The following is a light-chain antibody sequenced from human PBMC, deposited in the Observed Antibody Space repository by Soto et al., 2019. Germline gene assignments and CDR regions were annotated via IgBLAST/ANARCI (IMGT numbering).Light chain of an antibody. CDR3: QQYNRDST. Sequence: IKMTQSPSTLSASVGDRVTITCRASESISIWLAWYQQKPGKAPKLLIYKASSLESEVPSRFSGSGSGTEFPLTINSLQPDDSATYYCQQYNRDSTFGQGTKVEIK. CDR2: KAS. V-gene: IGKV1-5*03. J-gene: IGKJ1*01. CDR1: ESISIW.